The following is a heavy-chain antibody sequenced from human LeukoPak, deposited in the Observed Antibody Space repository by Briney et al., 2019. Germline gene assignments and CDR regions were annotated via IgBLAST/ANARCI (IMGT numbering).Heavy chain of an antibody. V-gene: IGHV3-23*01. Sequence: GGSLRLSCAASGFTFSSYAMSWVRQAPGKGLEWVSAISGSGGSTYYADSVKGRFTISRDNSKNTLYLQMNTLRTEDTAVYYCARAGAAAGTHFDYWGQGTLVTVSS. CDR2: ISGSGGST. CDR3: ARAGAAAGTHFDY. J-gene: IGHJ4*02. D-gene: IGHD6-13*01. CDR1: GFTFSSYA.